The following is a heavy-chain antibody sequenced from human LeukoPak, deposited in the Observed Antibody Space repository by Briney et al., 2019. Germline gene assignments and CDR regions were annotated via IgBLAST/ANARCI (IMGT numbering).Heavy chain of an antibody. V-gene: IGHV3-9*01. CDR3: VKSGGYYYLDA. D-gene: IGHD2-15*01. CDR2: VSWNSDII. Sequence: SLRLSCAASGFIFYDFSMHWVRQTPGNGLEWVSSVSWNSDIINYADSVRGRFTISRDNDRNSLYLQMNSLRPEDSALYYCVKSGGYYYLDAWGNGTTVIVSS. J-gene: IGHJ6*03. CDR1: GFIFYDFS.